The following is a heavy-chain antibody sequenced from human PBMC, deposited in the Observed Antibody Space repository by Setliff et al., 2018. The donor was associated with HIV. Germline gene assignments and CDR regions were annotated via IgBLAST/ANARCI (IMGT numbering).Heavy chain of an antibody. Sequence: GGSLRLSCAASGFTFNRYDITWVRQAPGKGLEWVSLISGGGDSTSYADSVKGRFTISRDNPKDTLYLQMNSLRAEDTAVYYCAKDGYSDYLNSYFDYWGQGTLVTVSS. CDR3: AKDGYSDYLNSYFDY. J-gene: IGHJ4*02. D-gene: IGHD4-17*01. CDR2: ISGGGDST. CDR1: GFTFNRYD. V-gene: IGHV3-23*01.